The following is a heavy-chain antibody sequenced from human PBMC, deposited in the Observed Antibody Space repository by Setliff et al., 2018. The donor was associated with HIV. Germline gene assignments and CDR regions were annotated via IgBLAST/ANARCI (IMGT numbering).Heavy chain of an antibody. V-gene: IGHV3-9*01. CDR1: GFAFDDYA. CDR3: VRDIRSGPDYWYFDL. CDR2: ISWNSDDI. D-gene: IGHD1-26*01. J-gene: IGHJ2*01. Sequence: PGGSLRLSCVASGFAFDDYAMHWVRQAPGKGLEWVSGISWNSDDIGYADSVKGRFTTYRDNAKNSLYVQMNSLRADDTAFYYCVRDIRSGPDYWYFDLWGRGTLVTVSS.